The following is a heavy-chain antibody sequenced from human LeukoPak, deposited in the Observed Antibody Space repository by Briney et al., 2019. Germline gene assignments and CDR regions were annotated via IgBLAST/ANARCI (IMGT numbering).Heavy chain of an antibody. CDR1: GGSFSSFY. V-gene: IGHV4-34*01. CDR2: INYSGST. Sequence: SETLSLTCAVYGGSFSSFYWSWVRQPPGKGLEWIGEINYSGSTNYNPSLKSRVTISADTSKNQFSLKLNSMTAADTAVYYCARWLATLPKMFDPWGQGTLVTVSS. J-gene: IGHJ5*01. CDR3: ARWLATLPKMFDP. D-gene: IGHD3-22*01.